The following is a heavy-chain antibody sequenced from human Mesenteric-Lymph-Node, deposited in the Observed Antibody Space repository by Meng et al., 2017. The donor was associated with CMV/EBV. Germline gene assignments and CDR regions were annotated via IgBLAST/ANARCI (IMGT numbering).Heavy chain of an antibody. CDR1: GFLLSNARMG. J-gene: IGHJ6*02. D-gene: IGHD3-3*01. V-gene: IGHV2-26*01. Sequence: SGPTLVKPTETLTLTCTVSGFLLSNARMGVSWIRQPPGKALEWLAHIFSNDEKSYSTSLKSRLTISKDTSKSQVVLTMTNMDPVDTATYYCARILRITIFGVVNYYYYGMDVWGQGTTVTVSS. CDR2: IFSNDEK. CDR3: ARILRITIFGVVNYYYYGMDV.